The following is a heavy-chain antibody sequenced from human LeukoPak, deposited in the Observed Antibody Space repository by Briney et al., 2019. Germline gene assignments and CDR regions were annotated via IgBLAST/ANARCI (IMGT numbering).Heavy chain of an antibody. CDR3: VSNSSSSPWFDP. CDR2: VYYTGGT. D-gene: IGHD6-6*01. Sequence: SETLSLTCTVSGGSISSYTHYWGWIRQPPGKGLEWIATVYYTGGTYYNPSLKSRVTISIDTSRNHFSLKLTSVISADTAMYYCVSNSSSSPWFDPWGQGTLVTVSS. J-gene: IGHJ5*02. CDR1: GGSISSYTHY. V-gene: IGHV4-39*02.